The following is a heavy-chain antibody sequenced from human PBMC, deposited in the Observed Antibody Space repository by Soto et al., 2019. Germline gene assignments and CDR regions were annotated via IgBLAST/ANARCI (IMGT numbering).Heavy chain of an antibody. Sequence: GGSLRLSCSASGFTFSSYAMHWVRQAPGKGLEYVSAISSNGGSTYYADSVKGRFTISRDNSKNTLYLQMSSLRAEDTAVYYCVARPRRGYSYGPDFDYWGQGTLVTVSS. D-gene: IGHD5-18*01. CDR1: GFTFSSYA. CDR3: VARPRRGYSYGPDFDY. J-gene: IGHJ4*02. CDR2: ISSNGGST. V-gene: IGHV3-64D*06.